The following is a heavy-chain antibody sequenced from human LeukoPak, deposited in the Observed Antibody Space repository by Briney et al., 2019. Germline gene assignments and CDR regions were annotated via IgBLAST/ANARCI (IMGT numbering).Heavy chain of an antibody. V-gene: IGHV4-34*01. J-gene: IGHJ6*03. CDR2: INHSGST. CDR1: GGSFSGYY. Sequence: PSETLSLTCAVYGGSFSGYYWSWIRQPPGKGLEWIGEINHSGSTNYNPSLKSRVTISVDTSKNQFPLKLSSVTAADTAVYYCARGIAAAGTRSHYYYMDVWGKGTTVTVSS. D-gene: IGHD6-13*01. CDR3: ARGIAAAGTRSHYYYMDV.